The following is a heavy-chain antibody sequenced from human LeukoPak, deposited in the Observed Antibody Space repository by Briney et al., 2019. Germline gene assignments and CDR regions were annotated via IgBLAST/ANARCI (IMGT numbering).Heavy chain of an antibody. CDR3: ARGEGVLRFLEWYYGMDV. Sequence: ASVKVSCKASGYTFTSYYMHWVRQAPGQGLEWMGIINPSGGSTSYAQKFQGRVTMTRDTSTSTVYMELSSLRSEDTAVYYCARGEGVLRFLEWYYGMDVWGQGTTVTASS. J-gene: IGHJ6*02. CDR1: GYTFTSYY. V-gene: IGHV1-46*01. CDR2: INPSGGST. D-gene: IGHD3-3*01.